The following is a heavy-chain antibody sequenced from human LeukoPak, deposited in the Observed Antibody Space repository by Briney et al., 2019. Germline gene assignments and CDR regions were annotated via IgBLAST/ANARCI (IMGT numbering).Heavy chain of an antibody. CDR1: GGSFSGYY. CDR2: INHSGST. D-gene: IGHD5-18*01. CDR3: VSSFWIQLSYFDY. J-gene: IGHJ4*02. Sequence: SETLSLTCAVYGGSFSGYYWSWIRQPPGKGLEWIGEINHSGSTNYNPSLKSRVTISVDTSKNQFSLKLSSVTAADTAVYYCVSSFWIQLSYFDYWGQGTLVTVSS. V-gene: IGHV4-34*01.